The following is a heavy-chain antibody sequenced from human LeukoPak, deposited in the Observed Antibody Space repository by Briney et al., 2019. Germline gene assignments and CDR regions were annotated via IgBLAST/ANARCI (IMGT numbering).Heavy chain of an antibody. CDR3: ARGLRFLDPGVMDV. CDR1: GFTVSSNY. D-gene: IGHD3-3*01. V-gene: IGHV3-66*01. J-gene: IGHJ6*02. Sequence: GGSLRLSRAASGFTVSSNYMSWVRQAPGKGLEWVSVIYSGGSTYYADFVKGRFTISRDNSKNTLYLQMNSLRAEDTAVYYCARGLRFLDPGVMDVWGQGTTVTVSS. CDR2: IYSGGST.